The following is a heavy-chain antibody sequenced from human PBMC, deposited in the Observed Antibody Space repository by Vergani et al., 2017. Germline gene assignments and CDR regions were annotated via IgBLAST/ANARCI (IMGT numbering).Heavy chain of an antibody. CDR3: ARHRGSGGFFPSSYFYGMDV. J-gene: IGHJ6*02. CDR2: IHHSGDT. Sequence: QVQLQESGPGLVKPSETLSLTCAVSGYSISSGYYWGWIRQPPGKGLEWIGCIHHSGDTHYNSSLKSRVSISIVSSSKFSLSLTSVTAADTAIYYCARHRGSGGFFPSSYFYGMDVWGHGTTVTVSS. D-gene: IGHD3-10*01. CDR1: GYSISSGYY. V-gene: IGHV4-38-2*01.